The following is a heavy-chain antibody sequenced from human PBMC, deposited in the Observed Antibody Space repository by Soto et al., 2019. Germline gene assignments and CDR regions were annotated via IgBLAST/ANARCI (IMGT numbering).Heavy chain of an antibody. CDR2: IYTSGNT. CDR3: ARGRATAISFVFDY. CDR1: AFTVSSNY. Sequence: EVQVVESGGDLVQPGWSLRLSCAASAFTVSSNYMTWVRQAPGKGLEWVAVIYTSGNTEYADSVKRRFTIYRDNSRNAVSLQMNRLRPEDTAVYYCARGRATAISFVFDYWGQGTLVTVSS. J-gene: IGHJ4*02. D-gene: IGHD5-18*01. V-gene: IGHV3-66*01.